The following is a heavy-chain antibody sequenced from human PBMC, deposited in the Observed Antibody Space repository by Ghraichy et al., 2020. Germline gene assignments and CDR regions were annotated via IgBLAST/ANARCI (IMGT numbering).Heavy chain of an antibody. D-gene: IGHD3-22*01. CDR2: IYHSGST. CDR1: GYSISSGYY. CDR3: ARGYLYDY. V-gene: IGHV4-38-2*01. J-gene: IGHJ4*02. Sequence: GSLSLTCAVSGYSISSGYYWGWIRQPPGKGLEWIGSIYHSGSTYYNPSLKCRVTISVDTSKNQFSLKLSSVTAADTAVYYCARGYLYDYWGQGTLVTVSS.